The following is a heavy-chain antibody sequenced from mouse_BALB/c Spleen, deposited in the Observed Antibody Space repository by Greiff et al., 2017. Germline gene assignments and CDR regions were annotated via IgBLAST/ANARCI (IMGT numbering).Heavy chain of an antibody. Sequence: EVHLVESGGGLVKPGGSLKLSCAASGFTFSSYTMSWVRQTPEKRLEWVATISSGGSYTYYPDSVKGRFTISRDNAKNTLYLQMSSLRSEDTAMYYCTRDAYYYGSEYYAMDYWGQGTSVTVSS. D-gene: IGHD1-1*01. CDR1: GFTFSSYT. CDR2: ISSGGSYT. CDR3: TRDAYYYGSEYYAMDY. J-gene: IGHJ4*01. V-gene: IGHV5-6-4*01.